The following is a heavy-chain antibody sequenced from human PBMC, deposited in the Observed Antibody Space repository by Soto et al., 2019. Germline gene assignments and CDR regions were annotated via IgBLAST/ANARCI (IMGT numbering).Heavy chain of an antibody. CDR2: ITSSSGTI. V-gene: IGHV3-48*02. CDR3: ARDDDILTLNAFDI. CDR1: GFTFSNYG. D-gene: IGHD3-9*01. Sequence: GGSLRLSCAASGFTFSNYGMHWVRQAPGKGLEWVSYITSSSGTIYYADSVKGRFTISRDNAKNSLYLQMNSLRDEDTAVYYCARDDDILTLNAFDIWGQGTMVTVSS. J-gene: IGHJ3*02.